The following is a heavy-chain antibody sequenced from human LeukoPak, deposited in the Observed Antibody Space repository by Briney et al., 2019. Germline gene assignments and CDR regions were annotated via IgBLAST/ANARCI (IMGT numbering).Heavy chain of an antibody. CDR2: ISSSGSTI. V-gene: IGHV3-48*03. J-gene: IGHJ4*02. CDR1: GFTFSSYE. Sequence: GGSLRLSCAASGFTFSSYEMNWVRQAPGKGLEWVSYISSSGSTIYYADSVKGRFTISRDNAKNSLYLQMNSLRAEDTAVYYCARDLVGATPRGDYWGQGTLVTVSS. CDR3: ARDLVGATPRGDY. D-gene: IGHD1-26*01.